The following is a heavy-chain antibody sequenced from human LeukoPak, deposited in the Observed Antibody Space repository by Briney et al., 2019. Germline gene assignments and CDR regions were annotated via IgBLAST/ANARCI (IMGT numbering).Heavy chain of an antibody. CDR3: ARARGLRWYLDY. CDR2: INPSGGST. D-gene: IGHD4-23*01. V-gene: IGHV1-46*01. CDR1: GYTFTSYY. J-gene: IGHJ4*02. Sequence: GASVKVSCKASGYTFTSYYMHWVRQAPGQGLEWMGIINPSGGSTSYAQKFQGRVTMTRDMSTSTVYMELSSLRPEDTAVYYCARARGLRWYLDYWGQGTLVTVSS.